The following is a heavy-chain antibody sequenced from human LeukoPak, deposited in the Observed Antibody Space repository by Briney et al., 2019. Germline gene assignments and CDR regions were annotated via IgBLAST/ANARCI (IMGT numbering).Heavy chain of an antibody. Sequence: PGGSLRLSCAASGFTFSSYGMHWVRQAPGKGLEWVAFIRYDGSNKYYADSVKGRFTISRDNSKNTLYLQMNSLRAEDTAVYYCAKVGEWELPSNWFDPWGQGTLVTVSS. J-gene: IGHJ5*02. V-gene: IGHV3-30*02. CDR3: AKVGEWELPSNWFDP. CDR1: GFTFSSYG. D-gene: IGHD1-26*01. CDR2: IRYDGSNK.